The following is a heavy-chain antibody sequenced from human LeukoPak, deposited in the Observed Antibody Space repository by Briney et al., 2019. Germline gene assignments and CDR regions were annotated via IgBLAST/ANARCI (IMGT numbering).Heavy chain of an antibody. Sequence: SETLSLTCTVSGGSISSYYWSWIRQPPGKGLEWIGYIYYSGSTNYNPSLKSRVTISVDTSTNQFSLKLSSVTGADTAVYYCARVAVAGIGLDAFDIWGQGTMVTVSS. J-gene: IGHJ3*02. CDR2: IYYSGST. V-gene: IGHV4-59*08. CDR1: GGSISSYY. CDR3: ARVAVAGIGLDAFDI. D-gene: IGHD6-19*01.